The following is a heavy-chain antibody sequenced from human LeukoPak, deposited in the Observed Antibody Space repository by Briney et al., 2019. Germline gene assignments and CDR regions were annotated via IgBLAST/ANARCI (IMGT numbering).Heavy chain of an antibody. CDR1: GFTFGSYA. Sequence: GGSLRLSCAASGFTFGSYAMSWVRQAPGKGLYWVSGVTGSGGGTYYADSVKGRFTISRDNSKNTLYLQMNSLRAEDTAVYYCAKDRRFGGIFDYWGQGTLVTVSS. D-gene: IGHD3-10*01. J-gene: IGHJ4*02. CDR3: AKDRRFGGIFDY. CDR2: VTGSGGGT. V-gene: IGHV3-23*01.